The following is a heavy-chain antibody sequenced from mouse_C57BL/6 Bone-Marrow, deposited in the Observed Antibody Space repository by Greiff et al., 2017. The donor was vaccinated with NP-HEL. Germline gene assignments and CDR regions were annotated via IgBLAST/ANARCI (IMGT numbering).Heavy chain of an antibody. CDR1: GFTFSDYG. V-gene: IGHV5-15*01. CDR2: ISNLAYSI. CDR3: ARNYYGSSYYWYFDV. J-gene: IGHJ1*03. Sequence: VQLKESGGGLVQPGGSLKLSCAASGFTFSDYGMAWVRQAPRKGPEWVAFISNLAYSIYYADTVTGRFTISRENAKNTLYLEMSSLRSEDTAMYYCARNYYGSSYYWYFDVWGTGTTVTVSS. D-gene: IGHD1-1*01.